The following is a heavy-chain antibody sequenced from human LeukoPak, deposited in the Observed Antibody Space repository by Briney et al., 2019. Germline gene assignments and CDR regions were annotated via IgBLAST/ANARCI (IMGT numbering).Heavy chain of an antibody. CDR3: ARGESDNWYDP. CDR1: GFTFSSYA. Sequence: GGSLRLSCAASGFTFSSYAMSWVRQAPGKGLEWVSAISGSGGSTYYADSVKGRFAISRDNPKNTLYLQMNSLRAEDTAVYYCARGESDNWYDPWGQGTLVTVSS. V-gene: IGHV3-23*01. J-gene: IGHJ5*02. CDR2: ISGSGGST.